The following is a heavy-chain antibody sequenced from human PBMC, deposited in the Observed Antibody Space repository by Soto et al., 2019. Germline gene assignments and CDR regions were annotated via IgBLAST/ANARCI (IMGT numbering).Heavy chain of an antibody. Sequence: VASVKVSFKASRYTFTAYSMHCVRQAPLQGLDWIGWLNHNSGDTVYAKKFQSRANLTTDTSNSTNNMQQSRLNYDDTALPYCWSEATALLDLDYWGQGTLVTVSS. CDR2: LNHNSGDT. V-gene: IGHV1-2*02. J-gene: IGHJ4*02. CDR1: RYTFTAYS. D-gene: IGHD2-21*02. CDR3: WSEATALLDLDY.